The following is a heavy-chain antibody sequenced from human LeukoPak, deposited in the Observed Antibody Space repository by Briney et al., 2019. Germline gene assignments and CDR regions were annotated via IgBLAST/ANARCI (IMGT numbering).Heavy chain of an antibody. J-gene: IGHJ3*02. D-gene: IGHD1-26*01. CDR1: GYTFTGYY. CDR2: INPNSGGT. V-gene: IGHV1-2*02. CDR3: ARVEWELLRVDAFDI. Sequence: ASVKVSCKASGYTFTGYYMHWVRQAPGQGLEWMGWINPNSGGTNYAQKFQGRVTMTRDTSISTAYMELSRLRSDDTAVYYCARVEWELLRVDAFDIWGQGTMVTVSS.